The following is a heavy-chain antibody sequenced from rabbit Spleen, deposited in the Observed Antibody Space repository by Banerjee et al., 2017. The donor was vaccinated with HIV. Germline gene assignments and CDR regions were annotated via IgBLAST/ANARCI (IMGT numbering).Heavy chain of an antibody. J-gene: IGHJ4*01. CDR1: GFSFSSAYY. CDR3: ARDAYTYVDPTYASLGFDL. V-gene: IGHV1S40*01. D-gene: IGHD6-1*01. Sequence: QSLEESGGDLVKPGASLTLTCTASGFSFSSAYYMCWVRQAPGKGLEWSACIAAGSSGSTYYASWAKGRFTISKTSSTTVTLQMTSLTAADTATYFCARDAYTYVDPTYASLGFDLWGPGTLVTVS. CDR2: IAAGSSGST.